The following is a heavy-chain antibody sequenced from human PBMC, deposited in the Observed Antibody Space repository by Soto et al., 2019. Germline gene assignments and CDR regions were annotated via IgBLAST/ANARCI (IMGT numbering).Heavy chain of an antibody. CDR3: ARVTDYYESSGYFDY. CDR2: IKQDGSEK. D-gene: IGHD3-22*01. Sequence: EVQLVESGGGLVQPGGSLRLSGAAPGFTFSSYWMSWVRQAPGKGLAWVANIKQDGSEKYYVDSVKGRFTISRDNAKNSLNLQMNSLRAEDTAVYYCARVTDYYESSGYFDYWGQGTLVTVSS. CDR1: GFTFSSYW. V-gene: IGHV3-7*01. J-gene: IGHJ4*02.